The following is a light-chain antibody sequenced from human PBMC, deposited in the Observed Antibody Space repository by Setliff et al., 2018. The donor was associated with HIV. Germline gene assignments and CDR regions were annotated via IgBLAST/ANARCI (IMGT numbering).Light chain of an antibody. Sequence: QSALTQPASVSGSPGQSITISCTGTNSDVGGYNYVSWYQQHPGKAPELIIYEVSKRPSGVPDRFSGSRSGNTASLTVSGLQTEDEADYYCSSYAGNTNFYLLFGGGTKVTVL. J-gene: IGLJ2*01. CDR1: NSDVGGYNY. CDR3: SSYAGNTNFYLL. CDR2: EVS. V-gene: IGLV2-8*01.